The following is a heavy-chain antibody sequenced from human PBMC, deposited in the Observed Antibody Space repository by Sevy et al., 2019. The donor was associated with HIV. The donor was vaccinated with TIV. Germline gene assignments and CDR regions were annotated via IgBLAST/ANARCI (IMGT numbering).Heavy chain of an antibody. Sequence: GGSLSLSCAASGFTFSANWMNWVRQAPGKGLELVVNIKADGSDKHYVDSVEGRFTISRDNAKNLLFLQMNSLRVEDTAVYYCAHETFGRFESWGQGTLVTVSS. CDR1: GFTFSANW. CDR3: AHETFGRFES. CDR2: IKADGSDK. V-gene: IGHV3-7*01. D-gene: IGHD3-16*01. J-gene: IGHJ4*02.